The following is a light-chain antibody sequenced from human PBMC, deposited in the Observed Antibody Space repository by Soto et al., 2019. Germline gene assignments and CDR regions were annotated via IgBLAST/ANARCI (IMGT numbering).Light chain of an antibody. J-gene: IGKJ4*02. CDR3: QQYDERPLT. V-gene: IGKV3-15*01. Sequence: EKVMTQSPATLSVSPGERATLSCRASQNVKTRLAWYQQKPGQAPRLLIFDAYTRATGIPARFSGSASGTDFTLTISRLQSEDSAVYYCQQYDERPLTFGRGTKVEIK. CDR1: QNVKTR. CDR2: DAY.